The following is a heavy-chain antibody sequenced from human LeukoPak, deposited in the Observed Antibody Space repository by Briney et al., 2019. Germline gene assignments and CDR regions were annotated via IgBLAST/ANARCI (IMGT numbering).Heavy chain of an antibody. J-gene: IGHJ6*03. CDR2: INPTGGST. CDR1: GYIFTNYY. V-gene: IGHV1-46*01. Sequence: ASVKVSCKASGYIFTNYYMHWVRQAPGEGLEWMGIINPTGGSTGYAQKFQGRVTMTRNTSISTAYMELSSLRSEDTAVYYCARGLRRSSLFYYYYYMDVWGKGTTVTISS. CDR3: ARGLRRSSLFYYYYYMDV. D-gene: IGHD3-10*01.